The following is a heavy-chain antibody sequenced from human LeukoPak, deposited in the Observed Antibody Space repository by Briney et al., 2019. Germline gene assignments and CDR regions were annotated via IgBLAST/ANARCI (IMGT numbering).Heavy chain of an antibody. CDR2: ISSSGSTI. Sequence: GGSLRLSCAASGFTFSDYYMSWIRQAPGKGLEGVSFISSSGSTIYYADSVKGRFAISRDNAKNSLYLQMNSLRAEDTAVYYCARQAQIVVVITGAFDIWGQGTMVTVSS. D-gene: IGHD3-22*01. CDR1: GFTFSDYY. V-gene: IGHV3-11*01. J-gene: IGHJ3*02. CDR3: ARQAQIVVVITGAFDI.